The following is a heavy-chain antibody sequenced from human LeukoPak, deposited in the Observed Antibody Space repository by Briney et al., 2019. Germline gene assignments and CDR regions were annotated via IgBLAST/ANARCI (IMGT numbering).Heavy chain of an antibody. CDR3: ARQFEGVVNWFDP. V-gene: IGHV1-69*05. CDR1: GGTFSSYA. D-gene: IGHD3-3*01. Sequence: ASVKVSCKASGGTFSSYAISWVRQAPGQGLEWMGGIIPIFGTANYAQKFQGRVTITTDESTSTAYMELSSLRSEDTAVYYCARQFEGVVNWFDPWGQGTLVTVSS. CDR2: IIPIFGTA. J-gene: IGHJ5*02.